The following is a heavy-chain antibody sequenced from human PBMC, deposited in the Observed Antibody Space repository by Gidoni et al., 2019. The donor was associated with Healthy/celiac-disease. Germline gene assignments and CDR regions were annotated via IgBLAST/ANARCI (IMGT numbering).Heavy chain of an antibody. V-gene: IGHV3-30*02. J-gene: IGHJ5*02. CDR2: IRYDGSNK. CDR1: GLTFSRYG. D-gene: IGHD6-13*01. CDR3: ATFGPGIAAGPNWFDP. Sequence: QVQLVESGGGVVQPGGSLRLYCAASGLTFSRYGMHWVRQATGKGLEWVDFIRYDGSNKYYADSVKGRFTIYRDNFKNTLYLQMTRLRAEDTAVYYCATFGPGIAAGPNWFDPWGQGTLVTVSS.